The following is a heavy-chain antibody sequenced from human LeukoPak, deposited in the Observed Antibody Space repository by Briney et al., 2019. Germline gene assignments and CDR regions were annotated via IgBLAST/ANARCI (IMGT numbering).Heavy chain of an antibody. J-gene: IGHJ3*01. CDR2: IKQDGSER. V-gene: IGHV3-7*01. CDR1: GFDFSDFW. CDR3: ARGRGFSSGWPVDTFDF. D-gene: IGHD6-19*01. Sequence: GGSLRLSCAASGFDFSDFWMSWVRQPPGKGLEWVANIKQDGSERYYLDSVKGRFTFSRDNARNSLYVQMNSLRAEDTAVYYCARGRGFSSGWPVDTFDFWGQGAMVTVST.